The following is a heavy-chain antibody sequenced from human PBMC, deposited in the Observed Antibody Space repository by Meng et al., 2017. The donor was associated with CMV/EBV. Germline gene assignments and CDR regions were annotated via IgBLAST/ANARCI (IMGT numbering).Heavy chain of an antibody. V-gene: IGHV3-7*01. D-gene: IGHD3-3*01. J-gene: IGHJ4*02. CDR3: ARGNDFWSGPDDY. CDR1: GSTFSSYW. CDR2: IKQDGSEK. Sequence: ETLSLTCAASGSTFSSYWMSWVRQAPGKGLEWVANIKQDGSEKYYVDSVKGRFTISRDNAKNSLYLQMNSLRAEDTAVYYCARGNDFWSGPDDYWGQGTLVTVSS.